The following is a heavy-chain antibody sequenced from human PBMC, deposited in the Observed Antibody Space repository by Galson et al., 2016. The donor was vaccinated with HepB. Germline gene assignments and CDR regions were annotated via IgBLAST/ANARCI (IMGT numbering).Heavy chain of an antibody. CDR1: GFTFSSYW. CDR2: IKQDGSEK. V-gene: IGHV3-7*05. CDR3: ARPPTGDFWSGFYTY. J-gene: IGHJ4*02. Sequence: SLRLSCAASGFTFSSYWMNWVRQAPGKGLEWVANIKQDGSEKYYVDSVKGRFTISRGNAKNSLYLQMNSLRAEDTAVYYCARPPTGDFWSGFYTYGGQGTLVTVSS. D-gene: IGHD3-3*01.